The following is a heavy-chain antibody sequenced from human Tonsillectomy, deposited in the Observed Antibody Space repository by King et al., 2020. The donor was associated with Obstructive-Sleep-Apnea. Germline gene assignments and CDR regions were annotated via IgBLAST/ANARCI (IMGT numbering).Heavy chain of an antibody. CDR2: IYYSGST. V-gene: IGHV4-30-4*01. CDR3: ARGRSDYDYVWGSYRFDD. Sequence: HVQLQESGPGLVKPSQTLSLTCTVSGGSISSGDYYWNWIRQPPGKGLEWIGYIYYSGSTYYNPSLKSRVTISVDTSKKQFSLKLGSVTAADTAVYYCARGRSDYDYVWGSYRFDDWGQGTLVTVSS. CDR1: GGSISSGDYY. J-gene: IGHJ4*02. D-gene: IGHD3-16*02.